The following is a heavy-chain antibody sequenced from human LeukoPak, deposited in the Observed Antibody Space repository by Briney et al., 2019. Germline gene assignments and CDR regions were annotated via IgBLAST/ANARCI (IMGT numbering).Heavy chain of an antibody. CDR1: GFTFGDYA. CDR3: TRGQWLVGPDAFDI. CDR2: IRSKAYGGTT. D-gene: IGHD6-19*01. J-gene: IGHJ3*02. Sequence: PGGSLRLSCTASGFTFGDYAMSWVRQAPGKGLEWVGFIRSKAYGGTTEYAASVKGRFTISRDDSKSIAYLQMNSLKTEDTAVYYCTRGQWLVGPDAFDIWGQGTMVTVSS. V-gene: IGHV3-49*04.